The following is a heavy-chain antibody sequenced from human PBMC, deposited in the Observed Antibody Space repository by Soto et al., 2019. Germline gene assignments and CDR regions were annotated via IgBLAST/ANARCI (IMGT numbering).Heavy chain of an antibody. D-gene: IGHD4-17*01. CDR2: LLRSGSTA. CDR3: AKDAVSGDGIWLMDS. V-gene: IGHV3-23*01. CDR1: GFTFSNYA. Sequence: GGSLRLSCAASGFTFSNYAMTWARQAPGKGLEWVSSLLRSGSTAYYADSVRGRFTISSDTSANSLYLQMDSLRAEDTAIYYCAKDAVSGDGIWLMDSWGQGTTVTVSS. J-gene: IGHJ6*02.